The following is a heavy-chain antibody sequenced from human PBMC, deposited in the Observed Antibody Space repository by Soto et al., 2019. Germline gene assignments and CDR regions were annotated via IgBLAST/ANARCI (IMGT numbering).Heavy chain of an antibody. V-gene: IGHV3-48*02. CDR3: ARAYDYPFDF. D-gene: IGHD5-12*01. Sequence: GVSLRLSCAASGFTFNSYSMNWVRQAPGKGLEWVSYISSSSSAIYYADSVKGRFTISRDNAVNLLYLQMNSLKDEDTAVYFCARAYDYPFDFWGQGTLVTVYS. J-gene: IGHJ4*02. CDR2: ISSSSSAI. CDR1: GFTFNSYS.